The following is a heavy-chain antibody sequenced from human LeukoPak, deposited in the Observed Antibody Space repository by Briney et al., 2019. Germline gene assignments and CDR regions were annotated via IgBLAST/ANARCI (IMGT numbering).Heavy chain of an antibody. CDR2: INDSGST. CDR3: ASSPSQLVPFDY. V-gene: IGHV4-34*01. D-gene: IGHD6-6*01. J-gene: IGHJ4*02. Sequence: TSETLSLTCAVYGESFSGYYWSWVRQTPGKGLEWIGEINDSGSTHNNPSLESRVTISVDTSNNQFSLRLSSVTAADTAVYYCASSPSQLVPFDYWGQGILVTVSS. CDR1: GESFSGYY.